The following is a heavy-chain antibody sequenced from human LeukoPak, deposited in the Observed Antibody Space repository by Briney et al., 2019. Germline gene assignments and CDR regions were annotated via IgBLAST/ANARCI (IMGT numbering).Heavy chain of an antibody. CDR2: VYHSGYT. Sequence: SETLSLTCTVSGFSISTGYYWAWIRQPPGKGLEWIGSVYHSGYTYSNPSLKSRVTISLDTSKNQFSLNLTSVTAADTAVYYCARGEGVVATNYWGQGTLVTVSS. CDR1: GFSISTGYY. CDR3: ARGEGVVATNY. J-gene: IGHJ4*02. D-gene: IGHD5-12*01. V-gene: IGHV4-38-2*02.